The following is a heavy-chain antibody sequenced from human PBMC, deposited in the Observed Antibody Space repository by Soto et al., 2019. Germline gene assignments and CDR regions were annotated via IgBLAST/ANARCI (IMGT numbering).Heavy chain of an antibody. V-gene: IGHV3-66*01. CDR3: ARDSSRSIADRIDY. CDR2: IYSGGST. D-gene: IGHD6-6*01. Sequence: PGGSVTLSCAASGFTVSSNYMSWVRQAPGKGLEWVSVIYSGGSTYYADSVKGRFTISRDNSKNTLYLQMNSLRAEDTAVYYCARDSSRSIADRIDYWGQGTLVTVSS. J-gene: IGHJ4*02. CDR1: GFTVSSNY.